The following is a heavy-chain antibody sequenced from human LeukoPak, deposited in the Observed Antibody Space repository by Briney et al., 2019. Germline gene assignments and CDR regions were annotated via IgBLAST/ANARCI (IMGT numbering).Heavy chain of an antibody. Sequence: GGSLRLSCAASGFTFSSHWMHWVRQAPGKGLVWVSRINNDGSSTRYADSVKGRFTISRDNARNTLYVQMNSLRVEDTAVYYCARGSVAGNHAFDIWGQGTMVTVS. CDR2: INNDGSST. D-gene: IGHD6-19*01. V-gene: IGHV3-74*01. CDR1: GFTFSSHW. CDR3: ARGSVAGNHAFDI. J-gene: IGHJ3*02.